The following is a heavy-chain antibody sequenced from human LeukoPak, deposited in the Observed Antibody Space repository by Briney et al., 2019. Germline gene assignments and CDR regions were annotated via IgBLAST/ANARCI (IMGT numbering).Heavy chain of an antibody. CDR3: ARWMATSAFDY. CDR2: MNPNSGNT. Sequence: ASVKVSCKASGYTFTSYYMHWVRQAPGQGLEWMGWMNPNSGNTGYAQKFQGRVTMTRNTSISTAYMELSSLRSEDTAVYYCARWMATSAFDYWGQGTLVTVSS. CDR1: GYTFTSYY. V-gene: IGHV1-8*02. J-gene: IGHJ4*02. D-gene: IGHD5-24*01.